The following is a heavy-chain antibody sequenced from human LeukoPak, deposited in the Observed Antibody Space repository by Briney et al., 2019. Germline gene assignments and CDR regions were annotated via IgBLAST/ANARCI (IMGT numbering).Heavy chain of an antibody. J-gene: IGHJ4*02. V-gene: IGHV3-21*01. CDR1: GFTFSSYG. D-gene: IGHD3/OR15-3a*01. CDR2: ISSSSSYI. Sequence: GGSLRLSCAPSGFTFSSYGMHWVRQAPGKGLGWVSSISSSSSYIYYADSVKGRFTISRDNAKNSLYLQMNSLRAEDTAVYYCARDGQDYWGQGTLVTVSS. CDR3: ARDGQDY.